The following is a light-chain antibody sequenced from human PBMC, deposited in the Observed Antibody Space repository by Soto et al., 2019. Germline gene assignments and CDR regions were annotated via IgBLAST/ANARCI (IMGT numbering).Light chain of an antibody. CDR2: NNY. J-gene: IGLJ6*01. Sequence: QSVLTQPPSASGTPGQRVSVSCSGSSCNIGTNTVNWYQHLPGTAPKLLIHNNYQRPAGVPDRFSGSKSGTSASLAFSVLQYEDEAGYSCAPLADSLNDNVFASGTQLTVL. CDR3: APLADSLNDNV. CDR1: SCNIGTNT. V-gene: IGLV1-44*01.